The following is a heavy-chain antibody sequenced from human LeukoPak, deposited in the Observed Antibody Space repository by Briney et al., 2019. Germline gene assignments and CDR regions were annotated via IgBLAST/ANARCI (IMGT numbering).Heavy chain of an antibody. J-gene: IGHJ4*02. CDR2: ISVSGNT. CDR3: AKAPVTTCSGAYCYPFDY. Sequence: GGTLRLSCAASGFTLSSYAMSWVRQGPGKGLEWVSAISVSGNTYHADSVNGRFTISRDSSKNTLYLQMHSLRAGDAAVYYCAKAPVTTCSGAYCYPFDYWRQGTLVTVSS. V-gene: IGHV3-23*01. CDR1: GFTLSSYA. D-gene: IGHD2-15*01.